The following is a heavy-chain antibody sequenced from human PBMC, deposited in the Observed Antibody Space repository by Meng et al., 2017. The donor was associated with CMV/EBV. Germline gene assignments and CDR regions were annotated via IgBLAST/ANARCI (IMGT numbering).Heavy chain of an antibody. Sequence: ASAKVSCKASGGTFSSYAISWVRQAPGQGLEWMGWISAYNGNTNYAQKLQGRVTMTTDTSTSTAYMELRSLRSDDTAVYYCARDHYYDSSGYSDYWGQGTLVTVSS. CDR1: GGTFSSYA. D-gene: IGHD3-22*01. J-gene: IGHJ4*02. CDR3: ARDHYYDSSGYSDY. CDR2: ISAYNGNT. V-gene: IGHV1-18*01.